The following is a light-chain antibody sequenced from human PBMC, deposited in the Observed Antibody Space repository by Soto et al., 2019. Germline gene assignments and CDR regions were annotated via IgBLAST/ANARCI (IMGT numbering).Light chain of an antibody. CDR1: SSDVGGYNY. CDR2: DVS. CDR3: SSYKSSSTLFV. J-gene: IGLJ1*01. V-gene: IGLV2-14*03. Sequence: QSALPQPSSVSGSPGQSITISCTGTSSDVGGYNYVSWYQQHPGKAPKLMIYDVSARPSGVSNRFSGSKSGNTASLTISGLQAEDEADYYCSSYKSSSTLFVFGTGTKVTVL.